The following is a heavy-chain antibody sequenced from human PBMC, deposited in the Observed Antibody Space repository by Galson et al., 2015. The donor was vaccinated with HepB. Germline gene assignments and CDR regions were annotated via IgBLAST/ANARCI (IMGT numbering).Heavy chain of an antibody. V-gene: IGHV1-18*01. CDR3: ARGGAATIGGPTFDH. Sequence: SVKVSCKASRYISTEYTINWVRQAPGQGLEWMGWINIFNGATRYAQKFQGRVVMTTDTSTRIAYLDLRSLRSDDTAIYYCARGGAATIGGPTFDHWGQGSLVTVSS. CDR2: INIFNGAT. D-gene: IGHD5-24*01. CDR1: RYISTEYT. J-gene: IGHJ4*02.